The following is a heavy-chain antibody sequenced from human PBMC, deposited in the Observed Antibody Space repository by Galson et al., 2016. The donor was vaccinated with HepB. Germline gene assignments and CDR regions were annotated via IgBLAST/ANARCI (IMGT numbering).Heavy chain of an antibody. CDR2: INIGGDST. Sequence: SLRLSCAVSGLTVSGDYMRWVRQAPGKGLERVSSINIGGDSTYYADSVKGRFTISRDNSKNTVYLQMNSLRAEDTALYYCAEDSPYSSGWSTYWGQGTLVTVSS. J-gene: IGHJ4*02. V-gene: IGHV3-23*01. CDR3: AEDSPYSSGWSTY. D-gene: IGHD6-19*01. CDR1: GLTVSGDY.